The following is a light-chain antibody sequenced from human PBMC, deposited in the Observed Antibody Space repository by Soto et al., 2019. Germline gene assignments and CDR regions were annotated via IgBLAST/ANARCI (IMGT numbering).Light chain of an antibody. CDR2: DAS. CDR3: QQYNSYWT. Sequence: DIQMTQSPSTLSASVGDRVTITCRASQSVSSWFAWYQQKPGKAPKLLIYDASSLESGVPSRFSGSGSGTEFTLTISSLQPDDFATYYCQQYNSYWTFGQGTRLEIK. J-gene: IGKJ5*01. V-gene: IGKV1-5*01. CDR1: QSVSSW.